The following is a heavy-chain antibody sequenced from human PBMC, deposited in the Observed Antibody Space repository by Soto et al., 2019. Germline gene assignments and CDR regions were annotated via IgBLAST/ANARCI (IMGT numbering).Heavy chain of an antibody. D-gene: IGHD6-13*01. CDR2: IYYSGST. Sequence: SETLSLTCAVSGGSISSSYYWSWIRQPPGKGLEWIGYIYYSGSTNYNPSLKSRVTISVDTSKNQFSLKLSSVTAADTAVYYCARDLAAAGNVGWFDPWGQGTLVTVSS. CDR1: GGSISSSYY. V-gene: IGHV4-61*01. CDR3: ARDLAAAGNVGWFDP. J-gene: IGHJ5*02.